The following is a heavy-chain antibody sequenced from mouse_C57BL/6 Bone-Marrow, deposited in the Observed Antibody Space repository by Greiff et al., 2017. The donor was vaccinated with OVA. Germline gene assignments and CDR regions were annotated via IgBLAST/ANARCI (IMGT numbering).Heavy chain of an antibody. D-gene: IGHD2-5*01. J-gene: IGHJ4*01. CDR3: ARDDSNYDYYAMDY. V-gene: IGHV1-69*01. CDR2: IDPSDSYT. Sequence: QVQLQQPGAELVMPGASVKLSCKASGYTFTSYWMHWVKQRPGQGLEWIGEIDPSDSYTNYNQKFKGKSTLTVDKSSSTAYMQLISLTSEDSAVYYCARDDSNYDYYAMDYWGQGTSVTVSS. CDR1: GYTFTSYW.